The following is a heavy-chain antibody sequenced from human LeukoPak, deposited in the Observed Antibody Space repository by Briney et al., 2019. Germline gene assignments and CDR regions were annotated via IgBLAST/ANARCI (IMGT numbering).Heavy chain of an antibody. V-gene: IGHV1-69*05. CDR3: AVWLMDTAMVKDFHY. Sequence: SVKVSCKASGGTFSSYAISWVRQAPGQGLEWMGRIIPIFGTANYAQKFQGRVTITTDESTSTAYMELSSLRSEDTAVYYCAVWLMDTAMVKDFHYWGQGTLVTVSS. J-gene: IGHJ4*02. CDR1: GGTFSSYA. D-gene: IGHD5-18*01. CDR2: IIPIFGTA.